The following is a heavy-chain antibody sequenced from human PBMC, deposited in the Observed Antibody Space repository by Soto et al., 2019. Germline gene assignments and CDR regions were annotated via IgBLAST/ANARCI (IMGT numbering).Heavy chain of an antibody. J-gene: IGHJ5*02. D-gene: IGHD3-3*01. CDR2: INSDGSST. V-gene: IGHV3-74*01. Sequence: EVQLVESGGGLVQPGGSLRLSCAASGFTFSSYWMHWVRQAPGKGLVWVSRINSDGSSTSYADSVKGRFTISRDNAKNTLYLQMNSLRAEDTAVYYCARDPSYYDFYAAFGWFDPWGQGTLVTVSS. CDR3: ARDPSYYDFYAAFGWFDP. CDR1: GFTFSSYW.